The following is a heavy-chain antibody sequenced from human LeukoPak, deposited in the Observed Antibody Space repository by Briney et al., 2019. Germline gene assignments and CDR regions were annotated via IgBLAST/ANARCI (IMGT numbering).Heavy chain of an antibody. V-gene: IGHV3-30*18. CDR1: RFTFSSYG. J-gene: IGHJ4*02. Sequence: PGRSLRLSCAASRFTFSSYGMHWVRQAPGKGLEWVAVISYDGSIKYYADSVRGRFTISRDNSKNTLYLQMNSLRTEDTAVYYCAKDPFDYSNYPHTPGFDYWCQGTLVTVSS. D-gene: IGHD4-11*01. CDR3: AKDPFDYSNYPHTPGFDY. CDR2: ISYDGSIK.